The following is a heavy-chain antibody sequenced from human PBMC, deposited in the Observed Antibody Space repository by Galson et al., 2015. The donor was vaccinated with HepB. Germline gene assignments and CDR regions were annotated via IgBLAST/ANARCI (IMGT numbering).Heavy chain of an antibody. J-gene: IGHJ6*03. D-gene: IGHD2/OR15-2a*01. CDR3: ARRARGKSLYQLARKQYYHYYIDV. V-gene: IGHV4-4*07. CDR1: GGSLSLYY. CDR2: IYPSGSP. Sequence: ETLSLTCTVSGGSLSLYYWSWIRQPAGKGLEWIGRIYPSGSPHYNPSLTSRVTMSVDTSKNQFSLELRSVGAADTAVYYCARRARGKSLYQLARKQYYHYYIDVWGKGTTLTVS.